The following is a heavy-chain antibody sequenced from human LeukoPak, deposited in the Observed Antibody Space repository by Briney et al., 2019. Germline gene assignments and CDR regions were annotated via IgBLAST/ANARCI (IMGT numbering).Heavy chain of an antibody. Sequence: ASVKVSCKASGYTFTSYYMHWVRQVPGQGLEWMGIINPSGGSTSYAQKFQGRVTMTRDTSTSTVYMELSSLRSEDTAVYYCARGQVVVIKDLLRFDPWGQGTLVTVSS. V-gene: IGHV1-46*01. D-gene: IGHD3-22*01. J-gene: IGHJ5*02. CDR1: GYTFTSYY. CDR2: INPSGGST. CDR3: ARGQVVVIKDLLRFDP.